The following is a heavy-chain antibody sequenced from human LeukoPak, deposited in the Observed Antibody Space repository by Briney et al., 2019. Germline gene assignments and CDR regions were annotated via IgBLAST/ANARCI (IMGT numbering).Heavy chain of an antibody. J-gene: IGHJ4*02. CDR3: ARHRFATDYYGSGSYYYFDY. D-gene: IGHD3-10*01. CDR2: IYYSGST. Sequence: RTSETLSLTCTVSGGSISSSSYYWGWIRQPPGKGLEWIGSIYYSGSTYYNPSLKSRVTISVDTSKNQFSLKLSSVTAADTAVYYCARHRFATDYYGSGSYYYFDYWGQGTLVTVSS. CDR1: GGSISSSSYY. V-gene: IGHV4-39*01.